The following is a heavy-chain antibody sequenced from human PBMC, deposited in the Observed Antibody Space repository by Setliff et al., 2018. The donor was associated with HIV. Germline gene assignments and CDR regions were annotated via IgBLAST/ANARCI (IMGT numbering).Heavy chain of an antibody. CDR3: ARETSVTPVGLDH. CDR2: INRSGNT. V-gene: IGHV4-34*01. CDR1: GGSFGAYY. J-gene: IGHJ1*01. D-gene: IGHD1-1*01. Sequence: SETLSLTCAVYGGSFGAYYWTWIRQPPGKGLEWIGEINRSGNTKYNPSLKSRVTITIDTSKKQFSLKLNSVTAADTAVYYCARETSVTPVGLDHWGQGTLVTVSS.